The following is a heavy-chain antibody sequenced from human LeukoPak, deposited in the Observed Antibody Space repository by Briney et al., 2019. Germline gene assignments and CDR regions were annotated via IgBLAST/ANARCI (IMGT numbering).Heavy chain of an antibody. CDR3: ASIPLLWFGERDYFDY. J-gene: IGHJ4*02. CDR1: GYTFTGYY. V-gene: IGHV1-2*02. CDR2: INPNSGGT. D-gene: IGHD3-10*01. Sequence: RASVKVSCKASGYTFTGYYMHWVRQAPGQGLEWMGWINPNSGGTNYAQKFQGRVTMTRDTSISTAYMELSRLRSDDTAVYYCASIPLLWFGERDYFDYWGQGTLVTVSS.